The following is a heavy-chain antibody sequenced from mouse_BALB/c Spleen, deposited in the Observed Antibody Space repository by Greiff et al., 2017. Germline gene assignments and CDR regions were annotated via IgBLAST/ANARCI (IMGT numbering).Heavy chain of an antibody. V-gene: IGHV3-6*02. Sequence: EVQLQESGPGLVKPSQSLSLTCSVTGYSITSGYYRNWTRQSPGNKLEWMGNISYDGSNNYNPPFKNRISITRDTSKNQFFLKLNSVTTEDTATYYCARGDYRSPNDYWGQGTALTVSS. CDR1: GYSITSGYY. CDR2: ISYDGSN. CDR3: ARGDYRSPNDY. J-gene: IGHJ2*01. D-gene: IGHD2-14*01.